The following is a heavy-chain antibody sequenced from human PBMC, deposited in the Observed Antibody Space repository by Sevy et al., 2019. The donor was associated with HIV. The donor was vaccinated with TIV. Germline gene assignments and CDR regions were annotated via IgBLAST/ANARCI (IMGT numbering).Heavy chain of an antibody. CDR1: GFTVSRYA. Sequence: GGSLRLSCAASGFTVSRYAMHWVRQAPGKGLEYVSAISSNGGSTYYANSVKGRFTISRDNSKNTLYLQMGSLRAEDMAVYYCARGDSSGWFYYYYGMDVWGQGTTVTVSS. J-gene: IGHJ6*02. V-gene: IGHV3-64*01. CDR3: ARGDSSGWFYYYYGMDV. CDR2: ISSNGGST. D-gene: IGHD6-19*01.